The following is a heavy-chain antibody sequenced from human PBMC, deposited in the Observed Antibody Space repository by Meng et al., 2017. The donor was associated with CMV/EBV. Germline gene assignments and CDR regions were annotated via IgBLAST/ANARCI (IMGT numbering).Heavy chain of an antibody. Sequence: LLQGPGPGWVTASAPLSLPCTVSGGSISSSSYYWGWIRQPPGKGLEWIGSIYYSGSTYYNPSLKSRVTISVDTSKNQFSLKLSSVTAADTAVYYCARDLPHTVMVTRQARGWFDPWGQGTLVTVSS. CDR2: IYYSGST. CDR1: GGSISSSSYY. J-gene: IGHJ5*02. D-gene: IGHD5-18*01. V-gene: IGHV4-39*07. CDR3: ARDLPHTVMVTRQARGWFDP.